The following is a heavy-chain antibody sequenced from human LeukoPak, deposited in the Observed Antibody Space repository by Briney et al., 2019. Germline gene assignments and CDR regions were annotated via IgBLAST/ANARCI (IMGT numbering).Heavy chain of an antibody. CDR3: AREEYSSSSVDY. D-gene: IGHD6-6*01. CDR1: GGTFSSYA. J-gene: IGHJ4*02. CDR2: ISAYNGNT. V-gene: IGHV1-18*04. Sequence: ASVKVSCKASGGTFSSYAISWVRQAPGQGLEWMGWISAYNGNTNYAQKLQGRVTMTTDTSTSTAYMELRSLRSDDTAVYYCAREEYSSSSVDYWGQGTLVTVSS.